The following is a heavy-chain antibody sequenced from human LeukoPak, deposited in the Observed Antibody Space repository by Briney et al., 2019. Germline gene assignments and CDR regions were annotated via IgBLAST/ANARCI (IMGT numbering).Heavy chain of an antibody. CDR3: ARGGDYGDYPPPNYYYYYYMDV. Sequence: ASVKVSCKASGYTFTSYGISWVRQAPGQGLEWMGWISAYNGNTNYAQKLQGRVTMTTDTSTSTAYMELRSLRSDDTAVYYCARGGDYGDYPPPNYYYYYYMDVWGKGTTVTVSS. V-gene: IGHV1-18*01. CDR1: GYTFTSYG. J-gene: IGHJ6*03. CDR2: ISAYNGNT. D-gene: IGHD4-17*01.